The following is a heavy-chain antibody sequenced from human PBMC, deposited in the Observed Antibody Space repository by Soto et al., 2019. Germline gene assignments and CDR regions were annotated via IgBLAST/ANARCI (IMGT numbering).Heavy chain of an antibody. D-gene: IGHD6-19*01. V-gene: IGHV3-7*01. CDR1: GFTFTSYW. CDR2: IKPDGSDK. Sequence: EVQLVESGGGLVQPGGSLRLSCAASGFTFTSYWMTWVRQAPGKGLEWVANIKPDGSDKNYVDSVKGRFSISRDNAKDTLYLQMNSLRAEDTAVYYCARGGGCNAWGQGTLVTVSS. J-gene: IGHJ5*02. CDR3: ARGGGCNA.